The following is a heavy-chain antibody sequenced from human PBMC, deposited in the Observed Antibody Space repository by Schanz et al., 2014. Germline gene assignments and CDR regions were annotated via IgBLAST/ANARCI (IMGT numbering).Heavy chain of an antibody. Sequence: QLQLQESGPGLVKPSETLSLTCTVSGGSISLDIYHWGWIRQPPGKGLEWIGSSHYGGKTYFNPPLKSGVTRFGAPSRNQFPLRLSFGTAADTSVYYCARWKKDHYPLGSYRGNYYGVDVWGQGTTVTVSS. V-gene: IGHV4-39*01. D-gene: IGHD3-16*02. CDR1: GGSISLDIYH. J-gene: IGHJ6*02. CDR2: SHYGGKT. CDR3: ARWKKDHYPLGSYRGNYYGVDV.